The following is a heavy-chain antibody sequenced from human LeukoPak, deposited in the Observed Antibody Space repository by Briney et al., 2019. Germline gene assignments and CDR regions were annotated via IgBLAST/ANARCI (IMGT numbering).Heavy chain of an antibody. CDR2: IYTSGST. J-gene: IGHJ4*02. V-gene: IGHV4-61*02. D-gene: IGHD3-22*01. CDR3: ATAPTYYYDSSGYYYVGYFDY. CDR1: GGSISSGSYY. Sequence: SETLSLTCTVSGGSISSGSYYWSWIRQPAGKGLEWIGRIYTSGSTNYNPSLKSRVTISVDTSKNQFSLKLSSVTAADTAVYYCATAPTYYYDSSGYYYVGYFDYWGQGTLVTVSS.